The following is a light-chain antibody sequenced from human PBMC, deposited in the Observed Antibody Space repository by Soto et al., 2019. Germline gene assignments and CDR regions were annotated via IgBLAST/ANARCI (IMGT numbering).Light chain of an antibody. CDR3: CSHAGSYTYV. CDR1: SSDVGDYNY. V-gene: IGLV2-11*01. Sequence: QSALTQPRSVSGSPGQSVTISCTGTSSDVGDYNYVSWYQQHPGKVPKVMIYDVSKRPSGVPDRFSGSKSGNTASLTISGLQAEDEADYYCCSHAGSYTYVFGNGTKVTVL. J-gene: IGLJ1*01. CDR2: DVS.